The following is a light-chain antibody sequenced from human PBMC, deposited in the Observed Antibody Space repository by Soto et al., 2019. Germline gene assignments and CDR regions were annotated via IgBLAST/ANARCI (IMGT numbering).Light chain of an antibody. CDR3: QQYGSSPTGDT. CDR2: GAS. V-gene: IGKV3-20*01. CDR1: QSVSSSY. Sequence: EIVLTQSPGTLSLSPGERATLSCRASQSVSSSYLAWYQQKPGQAPRLLIYGASSRATGIPDRFSGSGSGTDLTLTISRLEPEDFAVYYCQQYGSSPTGDTFGQGTKLEIK. J-gene: IGKJ2*01.